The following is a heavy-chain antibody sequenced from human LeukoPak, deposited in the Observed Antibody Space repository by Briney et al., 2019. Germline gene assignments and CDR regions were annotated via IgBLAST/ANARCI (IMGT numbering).Heavy chain of an antibody. D-gene: IGHD3-3*01. J-gene: IGHJ4*02. CDR1: GFIFSSYW. V-gene: IGHV3-7*01. Sequence: PGGSLRLSCAASGFIFSSYWMTWVRQAPGKGLEWVANMRGDGSERFYVGYLKGRFTISRDNAKNSLYLQMNSLRVDDTAVYYCVREGPPQGRPWSGWYPFDFWGQGILVTVSS. CDR2: MRGDGSER. CDR3: VREGPPQGRPWSGWYPFDF.